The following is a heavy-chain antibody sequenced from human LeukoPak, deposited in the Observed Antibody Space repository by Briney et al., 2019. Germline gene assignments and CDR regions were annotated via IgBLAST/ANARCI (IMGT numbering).Heavy chain of an antibody. CDR1: GGSISSYY. D-gene: IGHD6-19*01. V-gene: IGHV4-59*01. J-gene: IGHJ4*02. Sequence: SETLSLTCTVSGGSISSYYWSWIRQPPGKGLEWIGYIYYSGSTNYNPSLKSRVTISVDTSKNQFSLKLRSVTAADTAVYYCARGSSGWSDYWGQGTLVTVSS. CDR3: ARGSSGWSDY. CDR2: IYYSGST.